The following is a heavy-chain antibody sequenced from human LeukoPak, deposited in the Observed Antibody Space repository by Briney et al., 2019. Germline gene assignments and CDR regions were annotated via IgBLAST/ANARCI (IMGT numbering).Heavy chain of an antibody. CDR3: ARRGDV. Sequence: SETLSLTCTVSGGSISSYYWSWIRQPPGKGLEWIGRIYTSGSTDYNPSLRSRVTISVDTSKNQFSLKLTSVTAADTAVYYCARRGDVWGKGTTVTVSS. CDR2: IYTSGST. CDR1: GGSISSYY. V-gene: IGHV4-4*08. J-gene: IGHJ6*04.